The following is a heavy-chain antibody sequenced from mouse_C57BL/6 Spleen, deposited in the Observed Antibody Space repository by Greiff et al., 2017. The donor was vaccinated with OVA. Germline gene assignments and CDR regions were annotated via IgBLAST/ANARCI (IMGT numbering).Heavy chain of an antibody. J-gene: IGHJ1*03. CDR2: IDPSDSYT. Sequence: VQLQQPGAELVRPGTSVKLSCKASGYTFTSYWMHWVKQRPGQGLEWIGVIDPSDSYTNYNQKFKGKATLTVDTSSSTAYMQLSSLTSEDSAVYYCARDDYEVSYFDVWGTGTTVTVSS. V-gene: IGHV1-59*01. CDR1: GYTFTSYW. D-gene: IGHD2-4*01. CDR3: ARDDYEVSYFDV.